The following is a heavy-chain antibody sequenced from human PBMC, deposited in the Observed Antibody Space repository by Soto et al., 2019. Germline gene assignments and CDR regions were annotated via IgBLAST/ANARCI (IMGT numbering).Heavy chain of an antibody. CDR2: IYYSGST. D-gene: IGHD2-15*01. CDR3: ARGGPDLYYFDY. Sequence: SETLSLTCTVSGGSISSSSYYWGWIRQPPGKGLEWIGSIYYSGSTYYNPSLKSRVTISVDTSKNQFSLKLSSVTAADTAVYYCARGGPDLYYFDYWGQGTLVTVSS. CDR1: GGSISSSSYY. J-gene: IGHJ4*02. V-gene: IGHV4-39*01.